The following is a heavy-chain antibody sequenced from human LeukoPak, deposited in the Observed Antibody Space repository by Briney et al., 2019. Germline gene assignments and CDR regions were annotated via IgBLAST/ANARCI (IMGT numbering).Heavy chain of an antibody. CDR1: GYSFTSYW. V-gene: IGHV5-51*01. CDR3: ARRFGYSYALGDY. CDR2: IYPGDSDT. D-gene: IGHD5-18*01. Sequence: GESLKTSCKGSGYSFTSYWIGWVRQMPGKGLEWMGIIYPGDSDTRYSPSFQGQVTISADKSVSTAYLQWSSLKASDTAMYYCARRFGYSYALGDYWGQGTLVTVSS. J-gene: IGHJ4*02.